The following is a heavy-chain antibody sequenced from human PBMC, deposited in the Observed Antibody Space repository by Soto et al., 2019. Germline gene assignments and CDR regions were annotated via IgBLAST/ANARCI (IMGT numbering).Heavy chain of an antibody. D-gene: IGHD2-21*02. CDR1: GGTFSSYA. J-gene: IGHJ4*02. CDR2: IIPIFGTA. V-gene: IGHV1-69*12. Sequence: QVQLVQSGAEVKKPGSSVKVSCKASGGTFSSYAISWVRQAPGQGLEWMGGIIPIFGTANYAQKFQGRVTITADESTSTANMELRSLRSEETAVYYCAGGGSVVVPANFDYWGQGTLVTVSS. CDR3: AGGGSVVVPANFDY.